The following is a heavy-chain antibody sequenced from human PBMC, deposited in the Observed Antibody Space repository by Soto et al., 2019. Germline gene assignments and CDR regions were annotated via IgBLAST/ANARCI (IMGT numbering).Heavy chain of an antibody. CDR2: ISTSVTII. V-gene: IGHV3-11*01. CDR3: AIAGGSGCSLDY. J-gene: IGHJ4*02. CDR1: GYIFSDYY. Sequence: QGQLVESGGGLVQPGGSLRLSCAASGYIFSDYYMTWIRQAPGKGLEWVSYISTSVTIISYADSVKGRFTISRDDAKNSLYLHMNSLRADDTAIYYCAIAGGSGCSLDYWGQGTLVTVSS. D-gene: IGHD6-19*01.